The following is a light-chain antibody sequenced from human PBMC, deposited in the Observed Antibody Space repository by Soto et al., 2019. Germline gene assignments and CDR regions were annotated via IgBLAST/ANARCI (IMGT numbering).Light chain of an antibody. Sequence: IQMTQSPSTLSASVGDRVTITCRASQSISSWLAWYQQKPGKAPQLLIWDASNLETGVPSRFSGSGSGTDFTLTISSLQPEDFATYYCQQGYVYPLTFGGGTKVDIK. J-gene: IGKJ4*01. CDR1: QSISSW. CDR2: DAS. CDR3: QQGYVYPLT. V-gene: IGKV1-5*01.